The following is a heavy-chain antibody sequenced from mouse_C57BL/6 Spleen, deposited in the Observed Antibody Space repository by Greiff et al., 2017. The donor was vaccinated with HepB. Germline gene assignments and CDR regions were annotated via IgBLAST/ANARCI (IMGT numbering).Heavy chain of an antibody. V-gene: IGHV1-5*01. Sequence: EVKVEESGTVLARPGASVKMSCKTSGYTFTSYWMHWVKQRPGQGLEWIGAIYPGNSDTSYNQKFKGKAKLTAVTSASTAYMELSCLTNEDSAVYCCTRKNWDEWYFDVWGTGTTVTVSS. CDR3: TRKNWDEWYFDV. D-gene: IGHD4-1*01. J-gene: IGHJ1*03. CDR1: GYTFTSYW. CDR2: IYPGNSDT.